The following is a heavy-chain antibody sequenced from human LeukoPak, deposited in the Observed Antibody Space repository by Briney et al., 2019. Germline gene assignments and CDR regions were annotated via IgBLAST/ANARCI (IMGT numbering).Heavy chain of an antibody. Sequence: TTGGSLRLSCAASGFTFSSYSMNWVRQAPGKGLEWVSSISSSSSYIYYADSVKGRFTISRDNAKNSLYLQMNSLRAEDTAVYYCARDPYDSSGYYYGYWGQGTLVTVSS. J-gene: IGHJ4*02. CDR1: GFTFSSYS. CDR3: ARDPYDSSGYYYGY. V-gene: IGHV3-21*01. D-gene: IGHD3-22*01. CDR2: ISSSSSYI.